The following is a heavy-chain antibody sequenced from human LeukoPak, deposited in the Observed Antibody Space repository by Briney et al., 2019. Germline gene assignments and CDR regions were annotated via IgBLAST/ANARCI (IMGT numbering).Heavy chain of an antibody. D-gene: IGHD3-3*01. J-gene: IGHJ3*02. CDR2: INTDGSST. Sequence: PGGSLRLSCAASGFTFSSYWMHWVRQAPGKGLVWVSRINTDGSSTSYADSVKGRFTISRDNAKNTLYLQMNSLRAEDTAVYYCARVTIFGVDDDAFDIWGQGTMVTVSS. V-gene: IGHV3-74*01. CDR3: ARVTIFGVDDDAFDI. CDR1: GFTFSSYW.